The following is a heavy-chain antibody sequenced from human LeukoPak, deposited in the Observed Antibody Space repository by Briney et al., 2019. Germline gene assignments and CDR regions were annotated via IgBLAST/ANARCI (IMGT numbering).Heavy chain of an antibody. CDR3: ATYYYDSSGYQNFDY. D-gene: IGHD3-22*01. Sequence: ASVKVSCKASRGTFSSYAISWVRQAPGQGLEWMGGIIPIFGTANYAQKFQGRVTITTDESTSTAYMELSSLRSEDTAVYYCATYYYDSSGYQNFDYWGQGTLVTVSS. J-gene: IGHJ4*02. V-gene: IGHV1-69*05. CDR2: IIPIFGTA. CDR1: RGTFSSYA.